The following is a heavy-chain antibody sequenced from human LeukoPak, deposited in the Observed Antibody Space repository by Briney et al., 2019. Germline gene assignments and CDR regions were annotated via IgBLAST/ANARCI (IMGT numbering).Heavy chain of an antibody. CDR1: GYTFTVYY. Sequence: ASVKVSCKASGYTFTVYYMHWVREAPGQGLEWMGRINPNSGGTNYAQKFQGRVTMTRDTSISTAYMELSRLRSDDTAVYYCARDRGGGVIIDYWGQGTLVTVSS. D-gene: IGHD3-16*02. CDR2: INPNSGGT. CDR3: ARDRGGGVIIDY. J-gene: IGHJ4*02. V-gene: IGHV1-2*06.